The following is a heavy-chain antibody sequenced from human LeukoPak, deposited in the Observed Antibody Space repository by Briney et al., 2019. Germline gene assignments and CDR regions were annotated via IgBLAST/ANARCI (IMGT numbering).Heavy chain of an antibody. J-gene: IGHJ4*02. V-gene: IGHV3-23*01. CDR1: GFTFSSYA. D-gene: IGHD2-8*01. Sequence: GGSLRLSCAASGFTFSSYAMTWVRQAPGKGLEWVSAIIGSGGSTYYADSVKGRFTISRDNSKTTLYLQMNSLRAEDTAVYYCAKDDCTHGVCYTRDYWGQGTLVTVSS. CDR3: AKDDCTHGVCYTRDY. CDR2: IIGSGGST.